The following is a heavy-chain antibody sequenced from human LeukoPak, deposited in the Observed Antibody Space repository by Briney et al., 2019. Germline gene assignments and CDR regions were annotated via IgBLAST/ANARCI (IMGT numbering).Heavy chain of an antibody. J-gene: IGHJ4*02. D-gene: IGHD3-22*01. CDR3: ARTAEAIYYYDSSGYEPTFDY. CDR1: GGTFSSYA. CDR2: IIPIFGTT. Sequence: SVKVSCKASGGTFSSYAIRWVRQAPGQGLEWMGGIIPIFGTTNYAQKFQGRVTITTDESTSTAYMELSSLRSEDTAVHYCARTAEAIYYYDSSGYEPTFDYWGQGTLVTVSS. V-gene: IGHV1-69*05.